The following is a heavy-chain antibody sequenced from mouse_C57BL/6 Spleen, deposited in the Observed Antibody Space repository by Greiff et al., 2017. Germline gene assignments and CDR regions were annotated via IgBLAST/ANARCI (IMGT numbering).Heavy chain of an antibody. V-gene: IGHV1-72*01. J-gene: IGHJ1*03. CDR1: GYTFTSYW. CDR2: IDPNSGGT. Sequence: QVQLKQPGAELVKPGASVKLSCKASGYTFTSYWMHWVKQRPGRGLEWIGRIDPNSGGTKYNEKFKSKATLTVDKPSSTAYMQLSSLTSEDSAVYYCAREGASEMKWYFDVWGTGTTVTVSS. CDR3: AREGASEMKWYFDV.